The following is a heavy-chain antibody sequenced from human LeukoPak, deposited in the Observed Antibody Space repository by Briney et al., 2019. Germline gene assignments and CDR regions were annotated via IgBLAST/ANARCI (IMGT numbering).Heavy chain of an antibody. CDR2: INHSGST. V-gene: IGHV4-34*01. Sequence: PSETLSLTCAVYGGSFSGYYWSWIRQPPGKGLEWIGEINHSGSTNYNPSLKSRVTISVNTSKNQFSLKLSSVTAADTAVYYCARAIQLWPTYYFDYWGQGTLVTVSS. CDR3: ARAIQLWPTYYFDY. D-gene: IGHD5-18*01. J-gene: IGHJ4*02. CDR1: GGSFSGYY.